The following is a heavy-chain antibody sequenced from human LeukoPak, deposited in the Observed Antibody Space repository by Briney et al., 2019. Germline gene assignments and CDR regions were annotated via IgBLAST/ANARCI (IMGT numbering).Heavy chain of an antibody. J-gene: IGHJ4*02. Sequence: SVKVSCKASGGTFSSYAISWVRQAPGQGLEWMGGIIPIFGTANYAQKFQGRVTITADESTSTAYMELSSLRSEDTAVYYCARSAGSLVTTDDYWGQGALVTVSS. CDR2: IIPIFGTA. D-gene: IGHD4-17*01. CDR1: GGTFSSYA. V-gene: IGHV1-69*13. CDR3: ARSAGSLVTTDDY.